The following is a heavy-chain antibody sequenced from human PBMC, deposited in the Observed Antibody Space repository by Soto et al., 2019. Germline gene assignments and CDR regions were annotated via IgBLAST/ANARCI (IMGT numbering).Heavy chain of an antibody. J-gene: IGHJ4*02. Sequence: QVQLQESGPGLVKPSQTLSLTCTVSGGSISSGGYYWSWIRQHPGKGLEWIGYIYYSGSTYYNPSLKSRVTISVDTSKNQFSLKLSSVTAADTAVYYCARVDCSSTSCYGAIGGGLVDYWGQGTLVTVSS. D-gene: IGHD2-2*01. CDR3: ARVDCSSTSCYGAIGGGLVDY. V-gene: IGHV4-31*03. CDR2: IYYSGST. CDR1: GGSISSGGYY.